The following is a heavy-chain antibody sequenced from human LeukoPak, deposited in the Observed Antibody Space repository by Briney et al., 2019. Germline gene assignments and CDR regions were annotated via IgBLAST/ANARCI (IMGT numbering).Heavy chain of an antibody. J-gene: IGHJ4*02. CDR2: ISTTGSTT. D-gene: IGHD3-3*01. Sequence: GGSLRLSCAASGFISDNYAMSWVRQAHGEGLEWVSSISTTGSTTYYADSVRGRFPISRDNSQNTLSLQMDSLTAADTAVYSCATYYLWKTYYTFQFWGQGTLVSVSS. CDR1: GFISDNYA. CDR3: ATYYLWKTYYTFQF. V-gene: IGHV3-23*01.